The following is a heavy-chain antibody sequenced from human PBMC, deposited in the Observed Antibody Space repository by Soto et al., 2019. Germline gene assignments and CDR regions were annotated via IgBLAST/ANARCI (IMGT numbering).Heavy chain of an antibody. V-gene: IGHV1-69*13. Sequence: ASVKVSCKASGGTFSSYAISWVRQAPGQGLEWMGGIIPIFGTANYAQKLQGRVTITADESTSTAYMELSSWRSEDLSLFYCARNNLPVWGIYDYRGRGPLVPVSS. CDR1: GGTFSSYA. CDR2: IIPIFGTA. D-gene: IGHD3-16*01. J-gene: IGHJ4*02. CDR3: ARNNLPVWGIYDY.